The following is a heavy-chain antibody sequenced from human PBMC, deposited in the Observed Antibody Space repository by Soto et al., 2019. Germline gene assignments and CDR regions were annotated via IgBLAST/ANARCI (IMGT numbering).Heavy chain of an antibody. Sequence: EASVKISCKGSGYSFTSYWISWVRQMPGKGLEWMGRIDPSDSYTNYSPSFQGHVTISADKSISTAYLQWSSLKASDTAMYYCAALTMRARGYYYGMDVWGQGTTVTVSS. CDR2: IDPSDSYT. CDR3: AALTMRARGYYYGMDV. D-gene: IGHD3-22*01. J-gene: IGHJ6*02. V-gene: IGHV5-10-1*01. CDR1: GYSFTSYW.